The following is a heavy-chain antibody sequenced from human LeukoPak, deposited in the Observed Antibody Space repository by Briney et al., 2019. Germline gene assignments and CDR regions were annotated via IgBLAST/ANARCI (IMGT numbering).Heavy chain of an antibody. CDR1: GFTFSRFS. CDR2: ISSSSSYI. CDR3: ATSRDGTIFHS. V-gene: IGHV3-21*01. J-gene: IGHJ4*02. Sequence: PGGSLRLSCAASGFTFSRFSMNWVRQAPGKGLEWVSSISSSSSYIYYVDSVKGRFTISRDNAKNSLYLQTNSLRAEDTAVYYCATSRDGTIFHSWGQGTLVTVSS. D-gene: IGHD1-7*01.